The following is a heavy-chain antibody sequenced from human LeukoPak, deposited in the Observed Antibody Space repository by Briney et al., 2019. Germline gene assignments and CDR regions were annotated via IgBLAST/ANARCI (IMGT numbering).Heavy chain of an antibody. CDR3: ARGLGSVVVPVPETTWTFGMDV. J-gene: IGHJ6*04. CDR1: GFPFSDYY. Sequence: GSLRLSFAASGFPFSDYYMSWIRQAPGKGLEWVSYISSSGSTIYYADSVKGRFTISRDNAKNSLYLQMNSLRAEDTAVYYCARGLGSVVVPVPETTWTFGMDVWGKGTTVTVSS. CDR2: ISSSGSTI. D-gene: IGHD2-2*01. V-gene: IGHV3-11*01.